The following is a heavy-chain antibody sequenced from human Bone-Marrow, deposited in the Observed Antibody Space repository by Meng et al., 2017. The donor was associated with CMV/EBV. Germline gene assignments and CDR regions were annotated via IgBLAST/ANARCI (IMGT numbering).Heavy chain of an antibody. V-gene: IGHV4-34*01. Sequence: SETLSLTCAVYGESFIGYSWNWTRQPPGKGLEWIGELNQSGNTNYNPSLKSRVTISLDTSRNQFSLKVNSVTAADTAVYFCARGRGGTYTPLDNWGQGTLVTVSS. J-gene: IGHJ4*02. CDR2: LNQSGNT. CDR1: GESFIGYS. CDR3: ARGRGGTYTPLDN. D-gene: IGHD1-26*01.